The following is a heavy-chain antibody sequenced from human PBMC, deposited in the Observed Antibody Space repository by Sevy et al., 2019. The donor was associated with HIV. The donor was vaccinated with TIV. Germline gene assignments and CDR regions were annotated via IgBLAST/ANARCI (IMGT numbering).Heavy chain of an antibody. D-gene: IGHD5-12*01. CDR1: GGSISAYY. CDR2: IYYTGST. V-gene: IGHV4-59*01. Sequence: SETLSLTCTVFGGSISAYYWSWIRQSPEKGLQYIGYIYYTGSTNYNPSLKSRVTISVDRSKNQFSLRLASVTAADTAIYYCARAPPVRSGDDALNWFDPWGQGTLVTVS. J-gene: IGHJ5*02. CDR3: ARAPPVRSGDDALNWFDP.